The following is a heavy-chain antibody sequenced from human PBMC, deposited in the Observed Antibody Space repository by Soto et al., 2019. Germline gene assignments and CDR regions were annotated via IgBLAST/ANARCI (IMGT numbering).Heavy chain of an antibody. CDR2: INSDGSST. J-gene: IGHJ4*02. CDR1: GFTFSSYW. D-gene: IGHD5-12*01. V-gene: IGHV3-74*01. Sequence: GGSLRLSCAASGFTFSSYWMHWVRQAPGKGLVWVSRINSDGSSTSYADSVKGRFTISRDNAKNTLYLQMNSLRAEDTAVYYCARSGRDGYNCDYWGQGTLVTVSS. CDR3: ARSGRDGYNCDY.